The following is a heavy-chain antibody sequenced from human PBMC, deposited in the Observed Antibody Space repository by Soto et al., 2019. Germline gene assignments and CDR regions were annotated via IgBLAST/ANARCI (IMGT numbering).Heavy chain of an antibody. CDR3: VKDRFLVTAAQAHEVDY. Sequence: EVQLVESGGGLVQPGRSLRLSCAASGFTFDDYAMHWVRQAPGKGLEWVSDISCNSGSIGYADSVKGRFTISRENAKTFLYLQMNTLRAEDTALYYCVKDRFLVTAAQAHEVDYWGQGTRVTVSS. D-gene: IGHD2-15*01. J-gene: IGHJ4*02. CDR1: GFTFDDYA. CDR2: ISCNSGSI. V-gene: IGHV3-9*01.